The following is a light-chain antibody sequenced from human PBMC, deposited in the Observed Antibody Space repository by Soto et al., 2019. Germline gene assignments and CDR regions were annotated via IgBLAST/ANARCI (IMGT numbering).Light chain of an antibody. Sequence: QSALTQPASVSGSPGQSITISCTGTSSDVGGYNYVSWYQQHPDKAPKLIIYEVTTRPSGVSNRFSGSKSGNTASLTISGLQVEDEADYYCSSYTNSSTSVVFGGGTKLTVL. CDR3: SSYTNSSTSVV. J-gene: IGLJ2*01. CDR1: SSDVGGYNY. CDR2: EVT. V-gene: IGLV2-14*01.